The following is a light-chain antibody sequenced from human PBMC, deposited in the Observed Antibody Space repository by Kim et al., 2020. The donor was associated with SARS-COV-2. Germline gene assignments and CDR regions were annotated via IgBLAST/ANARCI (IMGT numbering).Light chain of an antibody. Sequence: LPGDRAPLSCRASQSVKTNLAWYQQKPGQAPRLLMSGASTRATGVPARFSGSGSGTEFTLTISSLQSEDIAVYYCQQYNDWPPVTFGQGTRLEIK. V-gene: IGKV3-15*01. CDR2: GAS. J-gene: IGKJ5*01. CDR3: QQYNDWPPVT. CDR1: QSVKTN.